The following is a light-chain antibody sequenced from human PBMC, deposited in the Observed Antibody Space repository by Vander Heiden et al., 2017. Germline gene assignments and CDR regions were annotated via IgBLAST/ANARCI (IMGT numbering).Light chain of an antibody. Sequence: SYELTQPPSVSVSPGQTASITCSGDKLGDKYASWYQQKPGQSPVLVIYQDNKRPSGIRERFSGSNSGNTATLTISGTQAMDEAYYYCPAWDISTVVFGGGTKLTVL. CDR1: KLGDKY. CDR3: PAWDISTVV. CDR2: QDN. J-gene: IGLJ2*01. V-gene: IGLV3-1*01.